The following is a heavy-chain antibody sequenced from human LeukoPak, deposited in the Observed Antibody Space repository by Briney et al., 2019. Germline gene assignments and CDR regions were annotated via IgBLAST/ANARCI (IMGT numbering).Heavy chain of an antibody. Sequence: SETLSLTCTVSGGSISSYYWSWIRQPPGKGLEWIGYIYYSGSTNYNPSLKSRVTISVDTSKNQFPLKLSSVTAADTAVYYCARASLITIFGVVIIEYFDYWGQGTLVTVSS. J-gene: IGHJ4*02. CDR2: IYYSGST. D-gene: IGHD3-3*01. CDR1: GGSISSYY. CDR3: ARASLITIFGVVIIEYFDY. V-gene: IGHV4-59*01.